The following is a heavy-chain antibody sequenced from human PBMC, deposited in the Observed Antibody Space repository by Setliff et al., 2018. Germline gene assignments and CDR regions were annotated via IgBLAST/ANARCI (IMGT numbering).Heavy chain of an antibody. CDR2: IIPFFGTT. CDR1: GGTFNNYG. Sequence: GASVKVSCKASGGTFNNYGVTWVRQAPGQGLEWMGWIIPFFGTTNYAQTFQGRVTITTDESTSTAYMELGSLTSDDTALYYCVRSGKYGMRFGFDQWGQGTLVTVSS. J-gene: IGHJ4*02. CDR3: VRSGKYGMRFGFDQ. D-gene: IGHD3-10*01. V-gene: IGHV1-69*05.